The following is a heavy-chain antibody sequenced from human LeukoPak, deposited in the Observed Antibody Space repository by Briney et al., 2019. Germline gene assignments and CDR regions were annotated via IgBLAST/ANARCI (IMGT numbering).Heavy chain of an antibody. V-gene: IGHV3-21*04. CDR2: ISSSSGYM. Sequence: GGSLRLSCADSGFTFSRYNMNWVRQAPGKGLEWVSSISSSSGYMYYADSVKGRFTISRDNAKNSLYLQMNSLRAEDTAVYYCARAIQYSSGWYGGVNWFDPWGQGTLVTVSS. D-gene: IGHD6-19*01. J-gene: IGHJ5*02. CDR3: ARAIQYSSGWYGGVNWFDP. CDR1: GFTFSRYN.